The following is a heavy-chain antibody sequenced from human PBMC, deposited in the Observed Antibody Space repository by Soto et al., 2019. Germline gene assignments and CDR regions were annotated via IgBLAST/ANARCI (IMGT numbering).Heavy chain of an antibody. D-gene: IGHD3-10*01. J-gene: IGHJ4*02. V-gene: IGHV4-31*03. Sequence: PSETLSLTCTVSGGSISSGGYYWSWIRQHPRKGLEWIGYIYYSGSTYYNPSLKSRVTISVDTSKNQFSLKLTSVTAADTAVYYCARGFYGSGIYSVFDYWGQGTLVTVSS. CDR1: GGSISSGGYY. CDR3: ARGFYGSGIYSVFDY. CDR2: IYYSGST.